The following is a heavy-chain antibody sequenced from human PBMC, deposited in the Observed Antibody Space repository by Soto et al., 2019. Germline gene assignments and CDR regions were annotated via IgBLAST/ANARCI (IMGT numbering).Heavy chain of an antibody. J-gene: IGHJ5*02. CDR3: ARKNIVARVGIDP. Sequence: SETLSLTCTVSGGSMSSSSYYWGWIRQPPGKGLEWIGSIYYSGSTYYNPSLKSRVTISVDTSKNRFSLKLSSVTAADTAVYYCARKNIVARVGIDPWGQGTLVTVSS. V-gene: IGHV4-39*01. D-gene: IGHD6-6*01. CDR2: IYYSGST. CDR1: GGSMSSSSYY.